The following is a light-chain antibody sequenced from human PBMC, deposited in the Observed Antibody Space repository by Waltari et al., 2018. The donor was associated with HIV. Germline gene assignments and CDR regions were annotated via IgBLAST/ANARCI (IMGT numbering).Light chain of an antibody. CDR3: CSYTSSITGRV. J-gene: IGLJ1*01. CDR2: DVT. Sequence: QSALTQPASVSGSPGQSITISCPGTSSDVGGYKYVSWYQQYPGQAPKLIIYDVTNRPSGVSNRFSGSKSGNTASLTISGLQAEDEADYYCCSYTSSITGRVFGTGTKVTVL. V-gene: IGLV2-14*03. CDR1: SSDVGGYKY.